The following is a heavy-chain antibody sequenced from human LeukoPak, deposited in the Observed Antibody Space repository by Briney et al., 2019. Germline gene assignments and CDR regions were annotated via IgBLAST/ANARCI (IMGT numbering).Heavy chain of an antibody. CDR1: GYTFTGYG. D-gene: IGHD3-22*01. Sequence: ASVKVSCKASGYTFTGYGIIWVRQAPGQGLEWLGWISAYKGSTKCPQMFQGRVTVTTDTSTSTAYIELRSLRSDDTAVYYCARADSGGYYVAYWYWGQGTLVTVSS. CDR3: ARADSGGYYVAYWY. J-gene: IGHJ4*02. V-gene: IGHV1-18*01. CDR2: ISAYKGST.